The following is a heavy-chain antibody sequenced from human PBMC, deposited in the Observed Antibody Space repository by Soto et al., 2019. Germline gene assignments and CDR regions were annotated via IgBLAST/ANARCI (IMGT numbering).Heavy chain of an antibody. J-gene: IGHJ5*02. Sequence: SETLSLTCAVSGGSISTTHWWTWVRQPPGKGLEWIGEIYHSGSTNYNPSLKSRVTISVDNSKNQFSLKLTSVTAADAALYYCARDFFDSSDYTTNWFDPWGQGTLVTVSS. D-gene: IGHD3-22*01. V-gene: IGHV4-4*02. CDR1: GGSISTTHW. CDR2: IYHSGST. CDR3: ARDFFDSSDYTTNWFDP.